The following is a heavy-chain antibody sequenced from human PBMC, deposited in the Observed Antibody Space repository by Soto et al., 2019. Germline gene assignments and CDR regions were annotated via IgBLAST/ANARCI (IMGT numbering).Heavy chain of an antibody. CDR3: ARDTGTTPRKWYFDY. Sequence: QAQLVQSGAEVKKPGSSVKVSCKASGGTFSSYALTWVRQAPGQGLEWMGGIIPMFGTANYAQKFQGRVTITADESTTTAHMELSSLRSEDTAVYYCARDTGTTPRKWYFDYWGQGTLLTVSS. CDR2: IIPMFGTA. J-gene: IGHJ4*02. D-gene: IGHD1-1*01. CDR1: GGTFSSYA. V-gene: IGHV1-69*01.